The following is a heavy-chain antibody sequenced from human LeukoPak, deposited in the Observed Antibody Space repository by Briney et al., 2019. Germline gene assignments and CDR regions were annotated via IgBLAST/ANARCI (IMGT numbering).Heavy chain of an antibody. CDR2: IYTSGST. D-gene: IGHD1-26*01. J-gene: IGHJ4*02. V-gene: IGHV4-4*07. Sequence: SGTLSLTCTVSGGSISSYYWSWIRQPAGKGLEWIGRIYTSGSTNYNPSLKSRVTISVDKSKNQFSLKLSSVTAADTAVYYCAREGGATTYYFDYWGQGTLVTVSS. CDR3: AREGGATTYYFDY. CDR1: GGSISSYY.